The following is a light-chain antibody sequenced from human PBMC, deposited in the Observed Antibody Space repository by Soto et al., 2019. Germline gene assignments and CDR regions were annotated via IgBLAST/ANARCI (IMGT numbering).Light chain of an antibody. J-gene: IGLJ3*02. CDR2: EVS. V-gene: IGLV2-14*01. Sequence: QSALTQPASVSGSPGQSITISCTGSSSDIGTYNYLSWYQQHPGQAPKLMIYEVSDRPSGISNRFSGSKSGTTASLTISGLQAEDEADYYCSSYTSSGTHWVFGGGTKVTVL. CDR3: SSYTSSGTHWV. CDR1: SSDIGTYNY.